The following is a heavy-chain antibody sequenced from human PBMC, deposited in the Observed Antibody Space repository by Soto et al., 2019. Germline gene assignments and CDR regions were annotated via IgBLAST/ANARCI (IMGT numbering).Heavy chain of an antibody. CDR2: IHGTRSII. CDR1: GFTFSTHA. Sequence: EVQLVESGGGLVQPGGSLRLSCAVSGFTFSTHAMNWVRQAPGKGLEWVAYIHGTRSIIYYADSVKGRFTISRDNAKNSLSLQMDSLRDEDTAVYYCARDARNADYAYWGQGTLVTVSS. CDR3: ARDARNADYAY. D-gene: IGHD3-16*01. J-gene: IGHJ4*02. V-gene: IGHV3-48*02.